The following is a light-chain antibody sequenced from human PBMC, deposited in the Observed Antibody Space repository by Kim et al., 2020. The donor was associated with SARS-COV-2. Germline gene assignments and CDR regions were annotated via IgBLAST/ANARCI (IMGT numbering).Light chain of an antibody. CDR3: QHYGTSPPII. J-gene: IGKJ5*01. V-gene: IGKV3D-20*01. Sequence: ETVLTQSPATLSLSPGDIATLSCGASQSVSKIFLAWYQKKPGLAPRLLMCDGSSVAIGIPDRCSGSRSGTDFTLTISGLEPDDSAVYYCQHYGTSPPIIFGQGTRLEIK. CDR2: DGS. CDR1: QSVSKIF.